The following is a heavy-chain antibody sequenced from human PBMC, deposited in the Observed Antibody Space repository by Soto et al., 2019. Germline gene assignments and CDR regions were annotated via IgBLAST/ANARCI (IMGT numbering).Heavy chain of an antibody. Sequence: EVQVVETGGGLIQPGGSLRLTCAGSGFSVTRNYMAWVRQAPGKGLEWVSVIYTDDNTYYADSAKGRFTISRDKSRNTLYLQMDSLRAQDTAVYYCATSTGWYCFDYWGQGTLVTVSS. J-gene: IGHJ4*02. V-gene: IGHV3-53*02. CDR3: ATSTGWYCFDY. CDR1: GFSVTRNY. CDR2: IYTDDNT. D-gene: IGHD6-19*01.